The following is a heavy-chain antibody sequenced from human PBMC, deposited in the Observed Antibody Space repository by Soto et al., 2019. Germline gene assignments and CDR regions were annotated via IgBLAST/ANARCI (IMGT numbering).Heavy chain of an antibody. V-gene: IGHV4-39*02. CDR3: AGGGGLARREALAFEV. J-gene: IGHJ3*01. CDR2: IYYSGKT. Sequence: QLQLQESGPGLVKPSETLSLTCVVSGGSLSSSDNFWGWIRQRPGTGLECIGTIYYSGKTYYNPSLESRLTISADRSKNHISLNLTSVTAADTAMYYCAGGGGLARREALAFEVWGQGTRVTVSS. CDR1: GGSLSSSDNF. D-gene: IGHD6-19*01.